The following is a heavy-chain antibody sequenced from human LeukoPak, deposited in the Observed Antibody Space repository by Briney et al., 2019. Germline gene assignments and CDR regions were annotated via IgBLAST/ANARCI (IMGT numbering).Heavy chain of an antibody. CDR2: INPNSGGT. CDR3: ASGLASSILEFDY. J-gene: IGHJ4*02. D-gene: IGHD6-13*01. V-gene: IGHV1-2*02. CDR1: GYTFTGYY. Sequence: ASVKVSCKASGYTFTGYYMHWARQAPGQGLEWMGWINPNSGGTNYAQKFQGRVTMTRDTSISTAYMELSRLRSDDTAVYYCASGLASSILEFDYWGQGTLVTVSS.